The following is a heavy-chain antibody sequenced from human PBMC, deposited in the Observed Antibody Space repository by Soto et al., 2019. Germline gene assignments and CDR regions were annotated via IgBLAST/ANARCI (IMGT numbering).Heavy chain of an antibody. V-gene: IGHV3-30*03. CDR1: GFAFSSYG. CDR3: VSDRGYGHASVPYS. Sequence: QAQLVESGGGVVQPGRSLRLSCAASGFAFSSYGMHWVRQAPGTGLEWVAVISYDGSLQHYADSVKGRFTISRDNSKNMELLKMSSLRAEDTAVYYCVSDRGYGHASVPYSWGQGTLVSVYS. CDR2: ISYDGSLQ. J-gene: IGHJ4*02. D-gene: IGHD5-18*01.